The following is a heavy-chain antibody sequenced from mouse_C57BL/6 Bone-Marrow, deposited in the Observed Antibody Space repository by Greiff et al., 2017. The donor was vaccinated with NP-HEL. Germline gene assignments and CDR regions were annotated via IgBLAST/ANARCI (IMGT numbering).Heavy chain of an antibody. CDR2: IYPGSGST. Sequence: QVQLQQSGAELVKPGASVKMSCKASGYTFTSYWITWVKQRPGQGLEWIGDIYPGSGSTNYNEKFKSKATLTVDTSSSTAYMQLSSLTSEDSAVYYCARSYYYGSSYWYFDVWGTGTRVTVSS. CDR3: ARSYYYGSSYWYFDV. D-gene: IGHD1-1*01. V-gene: IGHV1-55*01. J-gene: IGHJ1*03. CDR1: GYTFTSYW.